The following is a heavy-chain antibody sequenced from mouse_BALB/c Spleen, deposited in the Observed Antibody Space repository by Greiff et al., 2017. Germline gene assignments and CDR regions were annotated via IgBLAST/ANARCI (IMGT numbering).Heavy chain of an antibody. CDR2: IWGGGST. J-gene: IGHJ1*01. CDR1: GFSLTDYG. Sequence: VQVVESGPGLVAPSQSLSITCTVSGFSLTDYGVSWIRQPPGKGLEWLGVIWGGGSTYYNSALKSRLSISKDNSKSQVFLKMNSLQTDDTAMYYCAKQGFTTGDWYFDVWGAGTTVTVSS. CDR3: AKQGFTTGDWYFDV. D-gene: IGHD1-1*01. V-gene: IGHV2-6-5*01.